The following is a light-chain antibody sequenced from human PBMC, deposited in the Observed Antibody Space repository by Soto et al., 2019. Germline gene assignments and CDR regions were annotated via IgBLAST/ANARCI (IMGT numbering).Light chain of an antibody. V-gene: IGLV2-23*03. CDR3: CSYAGRNTFYV. CDR1: SSDIGSQNL. CDR2: EGS. J-gene: IGLJ1*01. Sequence: QSALTQPASVSASPGQSIAISCTGASSDIGSQNLVSWYQQHPGKAPKLVIYEGSKRPSGVSDRFSGSKSANTASLTISGPQAEDEADYYCCSYAGRNTFYVFGNGTKVTVL.